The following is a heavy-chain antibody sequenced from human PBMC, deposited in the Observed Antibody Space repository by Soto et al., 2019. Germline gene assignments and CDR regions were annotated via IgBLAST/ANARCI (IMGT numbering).Heavy chain of an antibody. Sequence: GASVKVSCKASGYTFTSYAMHWVRQAPGQRLEWMGWINAGNGNTKYSQKFQGRATITRDTSASTAYMELSSLRSEDTAVYYCARSLVRGGGGDYYYYGMDVWGQGTTVTVSS. CDR1: GYTFTSYA. D-gene: IGHD2-15*01. CDR3: ARSLVRGGGGDYYYYGMDV. CDR2: INAGNGNT. V-gene: IGHV1-3*01. J-gene: IGHJ6*02.